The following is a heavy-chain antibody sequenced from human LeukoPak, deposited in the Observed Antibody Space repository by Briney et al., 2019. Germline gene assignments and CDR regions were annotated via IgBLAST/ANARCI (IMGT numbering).Heavy chain of an antibody. CDR3: ATRGYCSGTSCYAPQP. CDR1: GFAFNFYA. V-gene: IGHV3-23*01. D-gene: IGHD2-2*01. J-gene: IGHJ5*02. CDR2: INANGVNT. Sequence: GGSLRLSCTASGFAFNFYAMTWVRQAPGKGLQWVSTINANGVNTYYADSVKGRFTISRDNSKNTLYLQMNSLRAGDTAVYYCATRGYCSGTSCYAPQPWGQGTLVTVSS.